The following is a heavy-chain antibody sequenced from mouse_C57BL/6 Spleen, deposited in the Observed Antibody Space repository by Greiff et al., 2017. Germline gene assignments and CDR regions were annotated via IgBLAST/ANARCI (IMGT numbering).Heavy chain of an antibody. CDR1: GYTFTSYW. CDR3: ARSGYYDYDVLCDY. D-gene: IGHD2-4*01. Sequence: VQLQQPGAELVKPGASVKLSCKASGYTFTSYWMHWVKQRPGQGLEWIGMIHPNSGSTNYNEKFKSKATLTVDKSSSTAYMQLSSLTSEDSAVYYCARSGYYDYDVLCDYWGQGTTLTVSS. J-gene: IGHJ2*01. CDR2: IHPNSGST. V-gene: IGHV1-64*01.